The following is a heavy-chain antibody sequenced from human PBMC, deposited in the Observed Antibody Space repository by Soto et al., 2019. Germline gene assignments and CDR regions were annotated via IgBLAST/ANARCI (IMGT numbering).Heavy chain of an antibody. CDR3: VRDFEGSYGYCPFDY. Sequence: PGGSLRLSCAASGFTFSSYWMSWVRQAPGKGLEWVANIKQDGSENYYVDSVRGRFTISRDNAKNSLYLQMNSLRAEDTAAYYCVRDFEGSYGYCPFDYWGQGTLVTVSS. CDR2: IKQDGSEN. CDR1: GFTFSSYW. D-gene: IGHD5-18*01. J-gene: IGHJ4*02. V-gene: IGHV3-7*03.